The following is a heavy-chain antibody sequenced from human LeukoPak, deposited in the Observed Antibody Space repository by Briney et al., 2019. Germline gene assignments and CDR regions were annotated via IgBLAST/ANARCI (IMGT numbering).Heavy chain of an antibody. CDR3: ATGHSSGWFDY. CDR2: ISYSATT. CDR1: GGSISGHY. V-gene: IGHV4-59*11. D-gene: IGHD6-19*01. J-gene: IGHJ4*02. Sequence: PSETLSLTCTVPGGSISGHYWSWIRQPPGRGLEWIGYISYSATTNYNPSLKSRVSFSIDTSKNQFSLKLTSVSAADTAVYFCATGHSSGWFDYWGQGTLVSVSS.